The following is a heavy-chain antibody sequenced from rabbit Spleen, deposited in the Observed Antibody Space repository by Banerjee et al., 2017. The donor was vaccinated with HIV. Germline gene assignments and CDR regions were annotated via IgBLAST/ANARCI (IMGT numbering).Heavy chain of an antibody. CDR3: ARDAGTSFSTYGMDL. J-gene: IGHJ6*01. Sequence: QEQLVESGGGLVKPEGSLKLSCTASGIDLMSIAMSWVRQAPGKGLEWIGDIYPVFGITNYANGVKGRFTISKTSSTTVTLQMTSLTAADTATYFCARDAGTSFSTYGMDLWGQGTLVTVS. CDR1: GIDLMSIAM. CDR2: IYPVFGIT. D-gene: IGHD8-1*01. V-gene: IGHV1S45*01.